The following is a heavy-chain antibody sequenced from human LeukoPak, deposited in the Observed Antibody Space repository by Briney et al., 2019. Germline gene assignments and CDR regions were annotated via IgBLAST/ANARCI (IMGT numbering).Heavy chain of an antibody. D-gene: IGHD2-15*01. V-gene: IGHV1-2*02. J-gene: IGHJ3*02. CDR1: GYSFTGYY. CDR2: INPNSGGT. Sequence: ASVKVSCKVSGYSFTGYYMHWVRQAPGQGLEWMGWINPNSGGTNYAQKFQGRVTMTRDTSISTACMELSRLRSDDTAVYYCATEKVAWTLVGQDAFDIWGQGTMVTVSS. CDR3: ATEKVAWTLVGQDAFDI.